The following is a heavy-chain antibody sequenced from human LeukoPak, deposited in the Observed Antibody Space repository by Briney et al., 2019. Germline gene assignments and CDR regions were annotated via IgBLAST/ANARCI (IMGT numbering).Heavy chain of an antibody. Sequence: ASVKVSCKASGYTFTSYDINWVRQAPGQGLEWMGWMNPNSGNTGYAQKFHGRVTITRNTSISTAYMELSSLRSEDTAVYYCARFNYGSGSYLLPWGQGTLVTVSS. CDR1: GYTFTSYD. V-gene: IGHV1-8*01. CDR2: MNPNSGNT. D-gene: IGHD3-10*01. CDR3: ARFNYGSGSYLLP. J-gene: IGHJ5*02.